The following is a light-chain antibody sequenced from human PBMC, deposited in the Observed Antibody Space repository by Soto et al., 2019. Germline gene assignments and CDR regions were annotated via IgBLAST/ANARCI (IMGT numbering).Light chain of an antibody. CDR3: QQLNSFPFI. J-gene: IGKJ5*01. CDR2: AAS. V-gene: IGKV1-9*01. Sequence: DIQLTQSPSFLSVSVGDRVTITCRANQAIDTYLAWYQQKPGKAPKLLIYAASLLQSGVPSRFSGSGSGTEFTLTINSLQPEDFASYYCQQLNSFPFIFGQGTRLEIK. CDR1: QAIDTY.